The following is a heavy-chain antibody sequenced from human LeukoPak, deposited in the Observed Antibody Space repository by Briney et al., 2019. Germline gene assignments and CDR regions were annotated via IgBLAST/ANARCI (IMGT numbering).Heavy chain of an antibody. V-gene: IGHV1-69*13. CDR3: ARDRRGYCSGGSCTFDY. Sequence: ASVKVSCEASGGTFSSYAISWVRQAPGQGLEWMGGIIPIFGTANYAQKFQGRVTITADESTSTAYMELSSLRSEDTAVYYCARDRRGYCSGGSCTFDYWGQGTLVTVSS. J-gene: IGHJ4*02. D-gene: IGHD2-15*01. CDR2: IIPIFGTA. CDR1: GGTFSSYA.